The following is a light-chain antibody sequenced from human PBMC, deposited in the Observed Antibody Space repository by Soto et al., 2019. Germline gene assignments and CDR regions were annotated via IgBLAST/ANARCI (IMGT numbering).Light chain of an antibody. CDR2: EGS. CDR1: SSDVGSYNL. J-gene: IGLJ2*01. CDR3: CSYAGSSTYVV. Sequence: QSALTQPASVSGSPGQSITISCTGSSSDVGSYNLVSWYQQHAGKAPKLMIYEGSKRPSGVSNRFSGPKSGNTASLTISGLQAEDEADYYCCSYAGSSTYVVFGGGTKLTVL. V-gene: IGLV2-23*01.